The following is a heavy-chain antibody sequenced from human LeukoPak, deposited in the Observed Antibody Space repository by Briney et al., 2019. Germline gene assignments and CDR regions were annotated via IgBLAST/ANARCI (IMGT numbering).Heavy chain of an antibody. V-gene: IGHV4-39*01. Sequence: SETLSLTCTVSGVSISSNAYYWAWIRQPPGKGLEWIGSIYSSVSTYYNPSLKSRVTISVDTSKNQFSLRLSSVTAADTALYYCAYSGSYGHLGYWGQGIPVPVSS. D-gene: IGHD1-26*01. CDR3: AYSGSYGHLGY. J-gene: IGHJ4*02. CDR1: GVSISSNAYY. CDR2: IYSSVST.